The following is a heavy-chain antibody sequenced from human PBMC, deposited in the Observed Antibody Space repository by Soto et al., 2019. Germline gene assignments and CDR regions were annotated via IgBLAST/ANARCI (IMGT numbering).Heavy chain of an antibody. V-gene: IGHV4-34*01. CDR2: INHSGST. J-gene: IGHJ6*03. Sequence: SETLSLTCAFYGGSFSGYYWSWIRQPPGKGLEWIGEINHSGSTNYNPSLKSRVTISVDTSKNQFSLKLSSVTAADTAVYYCARGPYNWNDLPVIHYYYYMDVWGKGTTVTVSS. D-gene: IGHD1-1*01. CDR1: GGSFSGYY. CDR3: ARGPYNWNDLPVIHYYYYMDV.